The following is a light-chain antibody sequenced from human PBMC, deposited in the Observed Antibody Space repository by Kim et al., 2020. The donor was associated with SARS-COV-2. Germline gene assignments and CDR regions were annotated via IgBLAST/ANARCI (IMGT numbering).Light chain of an antibody. V-gene: IGLV2-14*04. J-gene: IGLJ7*01. CDR2: DVI. CDR1: TDDVGGYNY. Sequence: GQSIAISCTGTTDDVGGYNYVSWYQQYPGKAPKLMIFDVIKRPSGASNRFSGSKSGNTASLTISGLQAEDEADYFCTSYTSSRTVVFGGGTHLTVL. CDR3: TSYTSSRTVV.